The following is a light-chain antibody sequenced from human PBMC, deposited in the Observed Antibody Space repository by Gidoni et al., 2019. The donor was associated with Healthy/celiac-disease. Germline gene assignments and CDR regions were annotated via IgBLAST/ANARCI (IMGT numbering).Light chain of an antibody. CDR1: QSVSSSY. J-gene: IGKJ5*01. Sequence: IVLTQSPGTLSLSPGERATLSCRASQSVSSSYLAWYQQKTGQAPRLLIYGASSRATGIPDRFSGSGSGTDFTLTISRLEPEDFAVYYCQQYGSSLSITFGQXTRLEIK. CDR2: GAS. CDR3: QQYGSSLSIT. V-gene: IGKV3-20*01.